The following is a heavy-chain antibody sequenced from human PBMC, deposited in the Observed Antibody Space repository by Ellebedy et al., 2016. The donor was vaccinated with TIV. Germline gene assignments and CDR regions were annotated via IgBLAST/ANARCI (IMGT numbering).Heavy chain of an antibody. CDR2: TYYRSKWYN. CDR1: GDSVSSNSAG. CDR3: ARGSHASTWT. Sequence: SQTLSLTCAISGDSVSSNSAGWNWIRQSPSRGLEWLGRTYYRSKWYNDYAVSVKSRITISPDTSKNQFSLQLNSVTPEDSAVYYCARGSHASTWTWGQGTLVTVSS. J-gene: IGHJ5*02. D-gene: IGHD2-2*01. V-gene: IGHV6-1*01.